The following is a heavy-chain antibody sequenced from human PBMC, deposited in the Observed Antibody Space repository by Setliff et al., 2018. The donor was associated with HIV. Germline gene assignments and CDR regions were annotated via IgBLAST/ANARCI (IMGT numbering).Heavy chain of an antibody. Sequence: PGGSLRLSCAGSGFTFSSHAMHWVRQAPGKGLEWVAVITYDGSNKYYADSVNGRFTISRDNSKNTLSLQINSLRGEDTAVYYCAGGAYLYADRHQAEYFQHWGRGTLVTVSS. CDR3: AGGAYLYADRHQAEYFQH. CDR1: GFTFSSHA. V-gene: IGHV3-30*04. CDR2: ITYDGSNK. D-gene: IGHD4-17*01. J-gene: IGHJ1*01.